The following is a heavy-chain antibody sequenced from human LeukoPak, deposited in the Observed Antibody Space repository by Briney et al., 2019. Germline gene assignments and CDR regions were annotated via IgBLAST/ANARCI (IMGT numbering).Heavy chain of an antibody. Sequence: GGSLRLSCSASGFTFRTYWMHWVRQAPGKGLEWVSSISSSSSYIYYADSVKGRFTISRDNAKNSLYLQMNSLRAEDTAVYYCARAPSKYDFWSGYHYYYMDVWGKGTTVTVSS. J-gene: IGHJ6*03. V-gene: IGHV3-21*01. CDR2: ISSSSSYI. CDR1: GFTFRTYW. D-gene: IGHD3-3*01. CDR3: ARAPSKYDFWSGYHYYYMDV.